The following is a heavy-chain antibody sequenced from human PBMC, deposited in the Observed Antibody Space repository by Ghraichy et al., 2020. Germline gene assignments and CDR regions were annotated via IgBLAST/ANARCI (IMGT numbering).Heavy chain of an antibody. CDR3: ARHARWALDAFDI. V-gene: IGHV4-59*08. CDR1: GGSISSYY. J-gene: IGHJ3*02. Sequence: SETLSLTCTVSGGSISSYYWSWIRQPPGKGLEWIGYIYYSGSTNYNPSLKSRVTISVDTSKNQFSLKLSSVTAADTAVYYCARHARWALDAFDIWGQGTMVTVSS. CDR2: IYYSGST. D-gene: IGHD3-16*01.